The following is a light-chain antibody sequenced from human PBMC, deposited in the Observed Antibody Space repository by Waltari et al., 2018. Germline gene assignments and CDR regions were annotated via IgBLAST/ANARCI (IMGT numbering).Light chain of an antibody. Sequence: EIVMTQSPATLSLSPGETATLSCRASQSVGNSLAWYQQQTGQAPKLLVSSASFRATGIPKRFSGSGSRTDFTLTITSLEPEDVGVYHCQQYNDLLSFGGGTRVQIK. CDR3: QQYNDLLS. V-gene: IGKV3D-15*01. J-gene: IGKJ4*01. CDR1: QSVGNS. CDR2: SAS.